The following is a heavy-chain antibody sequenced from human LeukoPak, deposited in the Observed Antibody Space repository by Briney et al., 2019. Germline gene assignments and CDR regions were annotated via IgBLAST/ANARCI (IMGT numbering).Heavy chain of an antibody. J-gene: IGHJ4*02. CDR1: GGTFSSHA. CDR3: ARGRTTGEFDY. D-gene: IGHD4-11*01. CDR2: INPIFHTP. V-gene: IGHV1-69*05. Sequence: SVKVSCKASGGTFSSHAISWVRQAPGQGREWMGVINPIFHTPTYAKKFQGRLTITKDESMSTASMDLSSLISDDTAVYYCARGRTTGEFDYWGQGTLVTVSS.